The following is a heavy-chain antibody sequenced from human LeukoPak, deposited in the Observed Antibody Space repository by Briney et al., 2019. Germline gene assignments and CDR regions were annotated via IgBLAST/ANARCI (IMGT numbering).Heavy chain of an antibody. CDR1: GFTFTTYW. CDR3: VKVAKYYYGSETYYFFEH. Sequence: GGSLRLSCAASGFTFTTYWKAWVRQFPGKGLEWVANINQDGTEKYSVDSVKGRFTISRDNAKNSLYLQMNSLRVEDTAIYYCVKVAKYYYGSETYYFFEHWGQGTPVTASS. CDR2: INQDGTEK. J-gene: IGHJ4*02. V-gene: IGHV3-7*01. D-gene: IGHD3-10*01.